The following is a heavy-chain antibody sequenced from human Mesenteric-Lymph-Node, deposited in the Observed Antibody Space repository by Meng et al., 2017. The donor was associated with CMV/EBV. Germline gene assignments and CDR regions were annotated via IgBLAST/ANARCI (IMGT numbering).Heavy chain of an antibody. D-gene: IGHD2-15*01. V-gene: IGHV3-21*06. CDR2: ISGSSTYI. Sequence: GGSLRLSCAASGFTFSDYSMNWVRQAPGQGLEWVSCISGSSTYIYYADSLKGRFTISRDNAKSSVYLQINSLRAEDTAVYYCARDVGVALDSWGQGTLVTVSS. J-gene: IGHJ4*02. CDR1: GFTFSDYS. CDR3: ARDVGVALDS.